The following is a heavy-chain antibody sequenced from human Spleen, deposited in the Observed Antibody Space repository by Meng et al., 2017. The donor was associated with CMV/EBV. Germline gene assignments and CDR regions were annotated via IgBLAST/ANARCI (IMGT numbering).Heavy chain of an antibody. J-gene: IGHJ6*02. CDR2: IRFDGGNK. Sequence: GESLKISCAASGFIFTTYGMHWVSQAPGKGLEWVAFIRFDGGNKYYADSVKGRFTISRDNSKNTLYLQMNSLRAEDRAMYYCGKGFGAFHYYGVDVWGQGTTVTVSS. CDR1: GFIFTTYG. D-gene: IGHD3-10*01. V-gene: IGHV3-30*02. CDR3: GKGFGAFHYYGVDV.